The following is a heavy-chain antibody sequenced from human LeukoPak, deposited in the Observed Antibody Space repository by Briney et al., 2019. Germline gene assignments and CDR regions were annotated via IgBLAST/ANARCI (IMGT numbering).Heavy chain of an antibody. CDR1: GFTFSSYS. CDR2: ISTSSSYI. Sequence: GGSLRLSCAASGFTFSSYSMNWVRQAPGKGLEWVSSISTSSSYIYYADSVKGRFTISRDNAKNSLYVQMNSLRAEDTAVYYCARDRVGAVAGTTVDYWGQGTLVTVSS. J-gene: IGHJ4*02. CDR3: ARDRVGAVAGTTVDY. D-gene: IGHD6-19*01. V-gene: IGHV3-21*01.